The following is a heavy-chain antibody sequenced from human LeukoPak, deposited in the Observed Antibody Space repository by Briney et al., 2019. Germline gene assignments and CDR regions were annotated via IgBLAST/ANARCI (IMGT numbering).Heavy chain of an antibody. CDR1: GFTFDDYT. Sequence: PGRSLRLSCAASGFTFDDYTMHWVRQAPGKGLEWVSGISWNSGSIGYADSVKGRFTVSRDNAKNSLYLQMNSLRAEDTALYYCAKGGGSGTYWGQGTLVTVSS. CDR3: AKGGGSGTY. V-gene: IGHV3-9*01. J-gene: IGHJ4*02. D-gene: IGHD3-10*01. CDR2: ISWNSGSI.